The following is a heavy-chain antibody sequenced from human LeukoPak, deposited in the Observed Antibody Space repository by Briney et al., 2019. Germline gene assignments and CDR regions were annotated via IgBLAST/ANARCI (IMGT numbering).Heavy chain of an antibody. CDR3: ASETGYFDWLVSPLYYYYGMDV. CDR2: ISGNGGST. V-gene: IGHV3-23*01. J-gene: IGHJ6*04. D-gene: IGHD3-9*01. Sequence: GGSLRLSCAASGFTFSSYAMSSVRQAPGKGLEWVSAISGNGGSTYYADSVKGRFTISRDNSKNTLYLQMNSLRAEDTAVYYCASETGYFDWLVSPLYYYYGMDVWGKGTTVTVSS. CDR1: GFTFSSYA.